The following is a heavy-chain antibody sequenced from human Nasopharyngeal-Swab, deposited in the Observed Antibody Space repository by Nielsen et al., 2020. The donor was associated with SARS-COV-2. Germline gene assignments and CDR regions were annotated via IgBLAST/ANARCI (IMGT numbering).Heavy chain of an antibody. J-gene: IGHJ6*02. D-gene: IGHD3-10*01. CDR1: GFSFRSYW. CDR2: INSDGTTT. CDR3: ARRLVWFGEAHYYYYGMDV. Sequence: GGSLRLSCAASGFSFRSYWKHWVRQAPGKGLVWVSCINSDGTTTRYADSVKGRFTVSRDNAKNTLYLEMNSLRADDTAVYYCARRLVWFGEAHYYYYGMDVWGQGTTVTVSS. V-gene: IGHV3-74*01.